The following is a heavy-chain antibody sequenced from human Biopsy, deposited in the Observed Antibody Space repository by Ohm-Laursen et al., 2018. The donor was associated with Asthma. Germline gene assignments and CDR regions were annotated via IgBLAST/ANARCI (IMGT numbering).Heavy chain of an antibody. CDR1: GASIKTDDHY. CDR2: IHYSGGT. CDR3: ARASVAASSNWFDP. Sequence: TLSLTCTVSGASIKTDDHYWSWLRQPPGKGLEWFGFIHYSGGTSYNPSLKGGVTISVDTSKNQFSLKLSSVTAADTAVYYCARASVAASSNWFDPWGQGTLVIVSS. J-gene: IGHJ5*02. V-gene: IGHV4-30-4*01. D-gene: IGHD6-19*01.